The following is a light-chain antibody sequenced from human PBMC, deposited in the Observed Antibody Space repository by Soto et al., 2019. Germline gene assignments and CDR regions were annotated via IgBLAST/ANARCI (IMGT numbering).Light chain of an antibody. J-gene: IGLJ1*01. V-gene: IGLV2-14*01. CDR1: SSDVGAYDY. Sequence: QSVLTQPASVSGSPGQSITISCTGTSSDVGAYDYVSWYQQHPGKAPKFMIFEVTNRPSGVSHRFSGSKSGNTASLTISGLQAEDEADYYCTSYTATSTYVFVTGTKVTV. CDR2: EVT. CDR3: TSYTATSTYV.